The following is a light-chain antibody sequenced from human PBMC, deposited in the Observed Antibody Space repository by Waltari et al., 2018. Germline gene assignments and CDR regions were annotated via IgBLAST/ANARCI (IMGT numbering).Light chain of an antibody. V-gene: IGLV4-69*01. J-gene: IGLJ3*02. CDR3: QTGGHGTWV. CDR1: RGYSSNV. CDR2: VNRDGSH. Sequence: LVLTQSPSASASLGASVKLTCTLSRGYSSNVIAWLPQQPGKGPRYLTKVNRDGSHRKGDDIPDRFSASKSGTECQLTISSLQSEDEADYFCQTGGHGTWVFGGGTKLTVL.